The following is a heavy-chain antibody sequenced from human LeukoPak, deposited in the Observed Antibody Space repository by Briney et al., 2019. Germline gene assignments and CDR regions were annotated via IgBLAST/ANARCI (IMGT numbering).Heavy chain of an antibody. CDR3: ARQRIVGAAYYFDY. V-gene: IGHV5-51*01. CDR1: GYSFTSYW. Sequence: GESLKISCKGSGYSFTSYWIAWVRQMPGKGPEWMGIIYPGDSDIRYSPSFQGQVTISADKSISTAYLQWSSLKASDTAMYYCARQRIVGAAYYFDYWGQGTLVTVSS. D-gene: IGHD1-26*01. J-gene: IGHJ4*02. CDR2: IYPGDSDI.